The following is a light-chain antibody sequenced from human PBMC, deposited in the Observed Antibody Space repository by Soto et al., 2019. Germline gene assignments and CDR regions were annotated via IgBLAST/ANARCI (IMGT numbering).Light chain of an antibody. CDR1: QGFSTC. CDR2: SAS. V-gene: IGKV1-12*01. Sequence: DLQMTQSPSSVSASVGDRVTITCRASQGFSTCLAWYRRKPGRAPELLIYSASSLHSGVPSRFSGSGSGTDFTLTISSLQPEDFATYYCQQANSFPRTFGGGTEVEIK. J-gene: IGKJ4*01. CDR3: QQANSFPRT.